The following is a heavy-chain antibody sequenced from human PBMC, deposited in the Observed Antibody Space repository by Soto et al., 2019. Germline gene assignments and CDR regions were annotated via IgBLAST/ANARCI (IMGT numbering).Heavy chain of an antibody. CDR2: IYYSGST. V-gene: IGHV4-39*01. CDR1: GGSISSSSYY. Sequence: PSETLSLTCTVSGGSISSSSYYWGWIRQPPGKGLEGIVSIYYSGSTYYNPSLKSRVTISVDTSKNQFSLKLSSVTAADTAVYYCARRDSDGMDVWGQGTTVTVSS. J-gene: IGHJ6*02. CDR3: ARRDSDGMDV. D-gene: IGHD3-10*01.